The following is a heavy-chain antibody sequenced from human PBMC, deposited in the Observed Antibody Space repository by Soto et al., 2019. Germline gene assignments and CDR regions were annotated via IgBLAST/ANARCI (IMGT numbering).Heavy chain of an antibody. V-gene: IGHV3-23*01. CDR2: ITGSGDSI. D-gene: IGHD2-8*02. J-gene: IGHJ3*02. CDR3: AKSHRFCTGGSCGAFDT. Sequence: EVQLLESGGGLVQPGGSLRLSCAASAFSFSSYGMSWVRQAPGKGLEWVSHITGSGDSIDYADSVKGRFTISRDNSKNTLVLQMNSLRVEDTAIYFCAKSHRFCTGGSCGAFDTWGQGTMVTAS. CDR1: AFSFSSYG.